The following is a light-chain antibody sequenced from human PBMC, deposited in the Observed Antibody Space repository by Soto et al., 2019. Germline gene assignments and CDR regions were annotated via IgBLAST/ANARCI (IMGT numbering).Light chain of an antibody. CDR2: AAS. CDR1: QGISSY. CDR3: QQYYNYPVT. J-gene: IGKJ2*01. V-gene: IGKV1-8*01. Sequence: AIRMTQSPSSLSASTGDRVTITCRASQGISSYLAWYQQKPGKAPKLLIYAASTLQSGVPSRFSGSGSGTDFILLISSMQSEDFATYYCQQYYNYPVTFGQGTKLEIK.